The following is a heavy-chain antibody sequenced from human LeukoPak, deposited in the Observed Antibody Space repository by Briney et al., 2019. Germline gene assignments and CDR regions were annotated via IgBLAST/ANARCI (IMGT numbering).Heavy chain of an antibody. CDR3: AKGSSGWYDGAFDI. V-gene: IGHV3-30*02. Sequence: GGSLRLSCAASGFTFSTYGMHWVRQAPGKGLEWVAFVRYDGSNKYYADSVKGRFTISRDNSKNTLYLQMNSLRAEDTAVYYCAKGSSGWYDGAFDIWGQGTMVTVSS. CDR1: GFTFSTYG. CDR2: VRYDGSNK. D-gene: IGHD6-19*01. J-gene: IGHJ3*02.